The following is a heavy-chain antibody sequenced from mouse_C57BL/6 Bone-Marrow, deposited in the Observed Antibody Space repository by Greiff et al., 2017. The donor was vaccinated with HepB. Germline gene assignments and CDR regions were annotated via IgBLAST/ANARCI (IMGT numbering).Heavy chain of an antibody. CDR2: IYPRSGNT. CDR3: ARWELRN. CDR1: GYTFTSYG. J-gene: IGHJ3*01. Sequence: QVQLKQSGAELARPGASVKLSCKASGYTFTSYGISWVKQRTGQGLEWIGEIYPRSGNTYYNEKFKGKATLTADKSSSTAYMELRSLTSEDSAVYFCARWELRNWGQGTLVTVSA. D-gene: IGHD4-1*01. V-gene: IGHV1-81*01.